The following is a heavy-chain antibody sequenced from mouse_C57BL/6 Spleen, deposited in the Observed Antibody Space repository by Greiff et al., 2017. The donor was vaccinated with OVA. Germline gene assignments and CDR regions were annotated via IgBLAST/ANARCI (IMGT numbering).Heavy chain of an antibody. CDR2: IYPGSGST. CDR1: GYTFTSYW. V-gene: IGHV1-55*01. J-gene: IGHJ2*01. Sequence: VQLQQPGAELVKPGASVKMSCKASGYTFTSYWITWVKQRPGQGLEWIGDIYPGSGSTNYNEKFKSKATLTVDTSSSTAYMQLSSLTSEDSAVYYCARGPTIVTTGNYFDYWGQGTTLTVSS. CDR3: ARGPTIVTTGNYFDY. D-gene: IGHD2-5*01.